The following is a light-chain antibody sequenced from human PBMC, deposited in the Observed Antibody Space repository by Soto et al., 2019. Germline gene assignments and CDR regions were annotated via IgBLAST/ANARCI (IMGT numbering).Light chain of an antibody. Sequence: QSVLTQPPSASGSPGQSVTVSCTGTSSDVGGYNFVSWYQQHPGKAPKLIIYEVTKRPSGVPDRFSGPKSGNTASLTVSGLQAEDEADYYCSSYSGTNNYVFGTGTKVTVL. J-gene: IGLJ1*01. CDR3: SSYSGTNNYV. CDR1: SSDVGGYNF. V-gene: IGLV2-8*01. CDR2: EVT.